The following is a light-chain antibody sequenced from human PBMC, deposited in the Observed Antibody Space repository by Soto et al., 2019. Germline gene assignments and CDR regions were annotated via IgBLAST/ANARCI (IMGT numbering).Light chain of an antibody. CDR3: QQGHNWPLT. V-gene: IGKV3-15*01. CDR1: QSISSE. CDR2: GAS. Sequence: EIVMTQSPATLSVSPGESATLSCRASQSISSELAWYQQKPGQPPRLLIYGASTRATGVPARFTGSGSGSDFTLTSSGLQSEDFAVYYCQQGHNWPLTFVQGTRLEI. J-gene: IGKJ2*01.